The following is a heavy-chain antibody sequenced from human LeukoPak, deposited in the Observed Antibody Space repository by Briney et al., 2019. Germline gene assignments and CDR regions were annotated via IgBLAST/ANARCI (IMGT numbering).Heavy chain of an antibody. CDR2: IYYSGST. Sequence: PSETLSLTCTVSGGSISSYYWSWIRQPPGKRLEWIGYIYYSGSTNYNPSLKSRVTISVDTSKNQFSLKLSSVTAADTAVYYCARVLAAAGTGYYYYYTDVWGKGTTVTVSS. CDR1: GGSISSYY. J-gene: IGHJ6*03. V-gene: IGHV4-59*01. D-gene: IGHD6-13*01. CDR3: ARVLAAAGTGYYYYYTDV.